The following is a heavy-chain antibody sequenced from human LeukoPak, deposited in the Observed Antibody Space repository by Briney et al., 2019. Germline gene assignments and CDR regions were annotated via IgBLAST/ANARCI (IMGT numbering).Heavy chain of an antibody. CDR2: IYYSGST. J-gene: IGHJ3*02. D-gene: IGHD5-12*01. V-gene: IGHV4-59*12. Sequence: SETLSLTCTVSGGSISSYYWSWIRQPPGKGLEWIGYIYYSGSTNYNPSLKSRVTISVDRSKNQFSLKLSSVTAADTAVYYCARNIVATAGGAFDIWGQGTMVTVSS. CDR3: ARNIVATAGGAFDI. CDR1: GGSISSYY.